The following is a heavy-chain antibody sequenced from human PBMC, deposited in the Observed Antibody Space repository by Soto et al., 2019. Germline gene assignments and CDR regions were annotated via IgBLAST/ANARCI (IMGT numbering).Heavy chain of an antibody. Sequence: SETLSLTCTVSGGSISSFYWSWIRQPAGKGLEWIGRIYTSGITNYNPSLKSRVTLSVDTSKNQFSLKLRSVTAADTAVYYCARVGMVGTVLGSWFDAWGQGTLVTVPS. CDR1: GGSISSFY. CDR2: IYTSGIT. CDR3: ARVGMVGTVLGSWFDA. J-gene: IGHJ5*02. V-gene: IGHV4-4*07. D-gene: IGHD6-19*01.